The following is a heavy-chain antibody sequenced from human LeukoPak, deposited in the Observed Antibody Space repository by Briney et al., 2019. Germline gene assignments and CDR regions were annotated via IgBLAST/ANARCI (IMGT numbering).Heavy chain of an antibody. D-gene: IGHD6-19*01. J-gene: IGHJ3*02. V-gene: IGHV7-4-1*02. CDR1: GYTFTSYA. Sequence: ASVKVSCKASGYTFTSYAMNWVRQAPGQGLEWMGWNNTNTGNPTYAQGFTGRFVFSLDTSVSTAYLQISSLKAEDTAVYYCARVSYSSGWYNAFDIWGQGTMVTVSS. CDR3: ARVSYSSGWYNAFDI. CDR2: NNTNTGNP.